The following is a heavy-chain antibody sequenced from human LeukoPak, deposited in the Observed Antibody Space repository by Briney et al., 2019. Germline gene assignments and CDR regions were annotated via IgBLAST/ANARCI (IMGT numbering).Heavy chain of an antibody. D-gene: IGHD3-10*01. Sequence: SLRLSCAASGFTFCDFAMHWVRHAPGKGLEWISGISWKSNSIGYADSVKGRFTISRDNAKNSLYLEMNSLRAEDTALYYCAKDVHYASGSYDYWGQGTLVIVSS. J-gene: IGHJ4*02. V-gene: IGHV3-9*01. CDR2: ISWKSNSI. CDR1: GFTFCDFA. CDR3: AKDVHYASGSYDY.